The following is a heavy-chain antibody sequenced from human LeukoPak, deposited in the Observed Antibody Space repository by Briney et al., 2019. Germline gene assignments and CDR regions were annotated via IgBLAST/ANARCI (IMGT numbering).Heavy chain of an antibody. D-gene: IGHD6-25*01. CDR1: GHTFTDYY. J-gene: IGHJ5*02. CDR3: ARGGYWYDG. Sequence: ASVKVSCKASGHTFTDYYIQWVRQAPGQGLEWMGWINPNSGGSDYAQKFQGRVTMTRDRSISTAYMELRSLRSDDTAVYYCARGGYWYDGWGQGTLVTVSS. V-gene: IGHV1-2*02. CDR2: INPNSGGS.